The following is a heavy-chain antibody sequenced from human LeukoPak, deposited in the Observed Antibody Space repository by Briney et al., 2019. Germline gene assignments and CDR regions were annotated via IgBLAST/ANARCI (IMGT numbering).Heavy chain of an antibody. V-gene: IGHV1-18*01. D-gene: IGHD6-13*01. J-gene: IGHJ4*02. CDR1: GYTFTSYG. CDR2: ISAYNGNT. Sequence: ASVKVSCKASGYTFTSYGISWVRQPPGQGLEWMGWISAYNGNTNYAQKLQGRVTMTTDTSTSTAYMELRSLRSDDTAVYYCARVGVGRGESSSWYFLVDYWGQGTLVTVSS. CDR3: ARVGVGRGESSSWYFLVDY.